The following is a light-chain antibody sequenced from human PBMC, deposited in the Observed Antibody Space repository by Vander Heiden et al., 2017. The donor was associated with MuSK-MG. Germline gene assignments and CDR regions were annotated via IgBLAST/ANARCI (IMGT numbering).Light chain of an antibody. CDR2: SIS. Sequence: QTVVTQEPSLTVSPGGTVTLTCASSTGAVTSGYYPNWFQQKPGQAPRALIYSISNKHSWTPARFTGSRRGGKAALTLSGVQPEDEAEYYCLLYYGGAWVFGGGTKLTVL. CDR3: LLYYGGAWV. J-gene: IGLJ3*02. CDR1: TGAVTSGYY. V-gene: IGLV7-43*01.